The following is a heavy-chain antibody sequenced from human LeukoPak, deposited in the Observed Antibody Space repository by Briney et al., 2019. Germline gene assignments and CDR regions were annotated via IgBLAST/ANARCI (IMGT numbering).Heavy chain of an antibody. CDR3: AGAAGYYDSSGYYPPYGMDV. CDR1: GYTFTRYA. Sequence: ASVKVSCKASGYTFTRYAMNWVRQAPGQGLEWMGWINTNTGNPTYAQGFTGRFVFSLDTSVSTAYLQISSLKAEDTAVYYCAGAAGYYDSSGYYPPYGMDVWGQGTTVTVSS. D-gene: IGHD3-22*01. J-gene: IGHJ6*02. CDR2: INTNTGNP. V-gene: IGHV7-4-1*02.